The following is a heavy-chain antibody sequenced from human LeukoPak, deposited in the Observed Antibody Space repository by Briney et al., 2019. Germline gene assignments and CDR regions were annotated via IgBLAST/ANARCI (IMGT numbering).Heavy chain of an antibody. CDR2: VSCDSGSI. Sequence: PGRSLRLSCAASGFTFDDYAMHWVRQAPGKGLEWVLGVSCDSGSIGQADSVKGRFTISRDNARDSLYLQMDSLRTEDTALYYCTKDLSSQWFTNIRHYGMDVWGQGTTVTVSS. J-gene: IGHJ6*02. V-gene: IGHV3-9*01. D-gene: IGHD3-22*01. CDR1: GFTFDDYA. CDR3: TKDLSSQWFTNIRHYGMDV.